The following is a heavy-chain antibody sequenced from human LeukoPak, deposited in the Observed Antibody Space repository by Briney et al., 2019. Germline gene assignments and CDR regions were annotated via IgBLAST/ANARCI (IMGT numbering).Heavy chain of an antibody. D-gene: IGHD3-10*01. CDR3: ARDRLYYYGSGSSTPFDY. V-gene: IGHV3-48*04. Sequence: PGGSLRLSCVASGFTFSSYSMNWVRQAPGKGLEWVSYISSSSSTIYYADSVKGRFTISRDNAKNSLYLQMNSLRAEDTAVYYCARDRLYYYGSGSSTPFDYWGQGTLVTVSS. CDR2: ISSSSSTI. J-gene: IGHJ4*02. CDR1: GFTFSSYS.